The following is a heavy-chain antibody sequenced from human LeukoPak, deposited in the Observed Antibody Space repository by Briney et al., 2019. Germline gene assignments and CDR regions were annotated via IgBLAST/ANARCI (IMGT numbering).Heavy chain of an antibody. Sequence: GGSLRLSCTASGFTFGDYAMSWVRQAPGKGLEWVSIIYTGGSTYYADSVKGRFTISRDNSKNTLYLQMNSLRAEDTAVYYCARDMDVWGKGTTVTISS. V-gene: IGHV3-23*03. CDR1: GFTFGDYA. CDR2: IYTGGST. J-gene: IGHJ6*04. CDR3: ARDMDV.